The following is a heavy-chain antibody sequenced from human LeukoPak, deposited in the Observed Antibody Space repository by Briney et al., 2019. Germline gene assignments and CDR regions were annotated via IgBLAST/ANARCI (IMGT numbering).Heavy chain of an antibody. J-gene: IGHJ4*02. V-gene: IGHV3-48*03. CDR2: ISNRGNTI. Sequence: GGSLRLSCAASGFTFTNYEMNWVRQTPGKGLEWVSYISNRGNTIYYADSVKGRFTISRDNAKNSLYLQMNSLRAEDTAVYYCARAPQVAYFDYWGQGTLVTVSS. D-gene: IGHD5-12*01. CDR3: ARAPQVAYFDY. CDR1: GFTFTNYE.